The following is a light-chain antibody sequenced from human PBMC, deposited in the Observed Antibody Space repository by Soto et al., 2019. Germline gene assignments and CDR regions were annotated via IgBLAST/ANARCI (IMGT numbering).Light chain of an antibody. V-gene: IGKV3-20*01. CDR2: GAS. Sequence: EIVLTQSPGTLSLSPGDRATLSSRASQGVGSNYLAWYQQKPDQAPRLLIYGASSWAAGIPVRFSGSGSVTDFALTISRLEHEDFAVYYCQPYGISPKPFGQRTKVDIK. CDR1: QGVGSNY. J-gene: IGKJ1*01. CDR3: QPYGISPKP.